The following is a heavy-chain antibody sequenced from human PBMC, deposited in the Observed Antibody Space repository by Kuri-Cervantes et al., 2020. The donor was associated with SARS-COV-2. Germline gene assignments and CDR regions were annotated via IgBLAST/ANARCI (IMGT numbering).Heavy chain of an antibody. Sequence: GGSLRLSCTASGFTFGDYAMSWVRQAPGKGLEWVSYISSGSSTIYYADSVKGRFTISRDNAKNSLYLQMNSLRAEDTAVYYCASEGNYFDNGGQYYVHYFDFWGQGTLVTVSS. J-gene: IGHJ4*02. CDR2: ISSGSSTI. CDR1: GFTFGDYA. V-gene: IGHV3-48*01. D-gene: IGHD3-22*01. CDR3: ASEGNYFDNGGQYYVHYFDF.